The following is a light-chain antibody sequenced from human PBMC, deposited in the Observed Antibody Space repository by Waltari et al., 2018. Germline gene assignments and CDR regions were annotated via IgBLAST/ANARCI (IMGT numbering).Light chain of an antibody. CDR2: DVI. V-gene: IGLV2-14*01. J-gene: IGLJ2*01. CDR3: SSYTDINIALI. Sequence: QSALTQPASMSGSPGQSITISCTGTSSDIGGYDFISWYQQHPGKSPRLIIFDVILRPAGVAGRVSGAKSGNTASLSISGLHADDEADYFCSSYTDINIALIFGGGTKVTVL. CDR1: SSDIGGYDF.